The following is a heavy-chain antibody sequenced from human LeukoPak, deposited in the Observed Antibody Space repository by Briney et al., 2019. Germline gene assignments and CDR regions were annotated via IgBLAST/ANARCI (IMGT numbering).Heavy chain of an antibody. D-gene: IGHD4-17*01. CDR1: GYTFTGYY. Sequence: ASVKVSCKASGYTFTGYYMHWVRQTPGQGLEWMGWINPNSGGTNYAQKFQGRVTMTRDTSISTAYMELSRLRSDDTAVYYCARDMDGDYYFDYWGQGTLVTVSS. J-gene: IGHJ4*02. CDR3: ARDMDGDYYFDY. CDR2: INPNSGGT. V-gene: IGHV1-2*02.